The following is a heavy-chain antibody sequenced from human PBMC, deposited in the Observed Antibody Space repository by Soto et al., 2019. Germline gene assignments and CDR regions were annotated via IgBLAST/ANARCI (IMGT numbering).Heavy chain of an antibody. CDR1: GGSISSGDYY. J-gene: IGHJ3*02. CDR2: IYYSGST. CDR3: ARVSDYGDSSDAFDI. D-gene: IGHD4-17*01. Sequence: QVQLQESGPGLVKPSQTLSLTCTVSGGSISSGDYYWSWIRQPPGKGLEWIGYIYYSGSTYYNPCLKSRVTISVDTSKNQFSLKLSSVTAADTAVYYCARVSDYGDSSDAFDIWGQGTMVTVSS. V-gene: IGHV4-30-4*01.